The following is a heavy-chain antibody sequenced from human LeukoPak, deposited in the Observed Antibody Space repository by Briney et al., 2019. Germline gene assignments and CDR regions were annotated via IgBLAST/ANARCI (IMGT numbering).Heavy chain of an antibody. V-gene: IGHV4-38-2*01. CDR2: IYHSGST. J-gene: IGHJ4*02. Sequence: SETLSLTCAVSGYSISSGYYWGWIRQPPGKGLEWIGSIYHSGSTHYNSSLKSRITISVDTSKNQFSLNLTSVTAADTAMYYCARQWQSTGFDYWGQGTLVTVSS. CDR3: ARQWQSTGFDY. D-gene: IGHD2-2*01. CDR1: GYSISSGYY.